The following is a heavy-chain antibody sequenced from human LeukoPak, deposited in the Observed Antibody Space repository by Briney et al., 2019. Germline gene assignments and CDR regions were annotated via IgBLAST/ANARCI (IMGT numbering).Heavy chain of an antibody. D-gene: IGHD3-3*01. V-gene: IGHV3-23*01. Sequence: GGSLRLSCAASGFTFANYVMTWVRQAPGKGLEWVSSISGSDGTTFYADSVKGRFTISRDNSKNTLYLQMNSLRSEDTAVYYCAKVRLSYDFWSGYEAPFDYWGQGTLVTVSS. J-gene: IGHJ4*02. CDR1: GFTFANYV. CDR3: AKVRLSYDFWSGYEAPFDY. CDR2: ISGSDGTT.